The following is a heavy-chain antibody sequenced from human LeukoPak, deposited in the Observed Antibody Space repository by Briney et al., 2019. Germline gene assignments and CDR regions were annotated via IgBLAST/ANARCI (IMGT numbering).Heavy chain of an antibody. Sequence: SETLSLTCAVYGGSFSGYYWSWIRQPPGKGLEWIGEINHSGSTNYNPSLKSRVTISVDTSKNQFSLKLSSVTAADTAVYYCASNPTYYYDSSPLVWGQGTLVTVSS. V-gene: IGHV4-34*01. CDR3: ASNPTYYYDSSPLV. CDR1: GGSFSGYY. D-gene: IGHD3-22*01. CDR2: INHSGST. J-gene: IGHJ4*02.